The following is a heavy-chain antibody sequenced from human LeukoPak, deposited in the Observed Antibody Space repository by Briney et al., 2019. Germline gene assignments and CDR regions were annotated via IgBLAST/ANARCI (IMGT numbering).Heavy chain of an antibody. CDR3: AKTYFSSRAHYYYYHYMDV. J-gene: IGHJ6*03. CDR1: GFTFSSDA. V-gene: IGHV3-23*01. Sequence: PGGSLRLSCAASGFTFSSDAMSWVRQAPGKGLEWVSAISGSGGSTYYADSVKGRFTISRDTSKNTLYLQMNSLRAEDTAVYYCAKTYFSSRAHYYYYHYMDVWGKGTTVTISS. D-gene: IGHD6-13*01. CDR2: ISGSGGST.